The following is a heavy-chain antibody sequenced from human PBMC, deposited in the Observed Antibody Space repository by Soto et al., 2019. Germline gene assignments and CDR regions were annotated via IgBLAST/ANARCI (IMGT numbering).Heavy chain of an antibody. V-gene: IGHV4-34*01. D-gene: IGHD6-19*01. J-gene: IGHJ4*02. CDR1: GGSFSGYY. Sequence: PSETLSLTCAVYGGSFSGYYWSWIRQPPGKGLEWIGEINHSGSTNYNPSLKSRVTISVDTSKNQFSLKLSSVTAADTAAYYCARGQGDGLVLGYFDYWGQGTLVTVSS. CDR2: INHSGST. CDR3: ARGQGDGLVLGYFDY.